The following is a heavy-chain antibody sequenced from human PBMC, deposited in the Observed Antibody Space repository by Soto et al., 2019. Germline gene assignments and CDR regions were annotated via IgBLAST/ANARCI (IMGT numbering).Heavy chain of an antibody. J-gene: IGHJ4*02. CDR2: TSYDGSNK. CDR3: ARDSRTGIAVAQAKYYFDY. Sequence: GGSLRLSCAASGFTFSSYAMHWVRQAPGKGLEWVAVTSYDGSNKYYADSVKGRFTISRDNSKNTLYLQMNSLRAEDTAVYYCARDSRTGIAVAQAKYYFDYWGQGTLVTVSS. D-gene: IGHD6-19*01. V-gene: IGHV3-30-3*01. CDR1: GFTFSSYA.